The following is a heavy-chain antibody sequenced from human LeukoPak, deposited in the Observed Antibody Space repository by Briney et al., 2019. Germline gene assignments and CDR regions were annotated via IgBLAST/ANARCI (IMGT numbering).Heavy chain of an antibody. D-gene: IGHD5-18*01. Sequence: GGSLRLSFAASGFTFSSYAMHWVRQAPGKGLEWVAVISYDGSNKYYADSVKGRFTISRDNSKNTLYLQMNSLRAEDTAVYYCARDFVDTAMVTPGYWGQGTLVTVSS. CDR1: GFTFSSYA. J-gene: IGHJ4*02. CDR3: ARDFVDTAMVTPGY. V-gene: IGHV3-30-3*01. CDR2: ISYDGSNK.